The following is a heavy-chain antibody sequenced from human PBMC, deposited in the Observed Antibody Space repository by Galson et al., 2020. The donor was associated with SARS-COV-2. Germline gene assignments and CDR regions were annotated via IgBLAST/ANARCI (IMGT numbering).Heavy chain of an antibody. CDR1: GRSISSSSNY. D-gene: IGHD3-22*01. Sequence: SESLSLTCTASGRSISSSSNYWGWIGQLPGMGLKSIGSINHSGSTYYNPSLKSRVTISVDTSKNQFTLKLSSVTAADTSVYYCTRQCGITKIVVVARGDSFDYWDQETLVTVSS. CDR3: TRQCGITKIVVVARGDSFDY. V-gene: IGHV4-39*01. CDR2: INHSGST. J-gene: IGHJ4*02.